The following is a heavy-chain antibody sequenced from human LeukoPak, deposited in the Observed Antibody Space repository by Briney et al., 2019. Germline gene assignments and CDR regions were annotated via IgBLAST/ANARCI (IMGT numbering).Heavy chain of an antibody. J-gene: IGHJ3*02. CDR1: GFTFRNFA. CDR2: IKSKTDGGTT. CDR3: TTRLVDI. V-gene: IGHV3-15*01. Sequence: TSGGSLRLSCSASGFTFRNFAIHWVRQAPGKGLEWVGRIKSKTDGGTTDYAAPVKGRFTISRDDSKTTLYLQMNSLKTEDTAVYYCTTRLVDIWGQGTMVTVSS.